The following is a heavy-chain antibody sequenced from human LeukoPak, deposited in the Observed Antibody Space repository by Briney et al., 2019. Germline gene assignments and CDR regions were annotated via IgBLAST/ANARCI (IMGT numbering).Heavy chain of an antibody. Sequence: SGGSLRLSCAASGFTFSSYEMSWVRQAPGKGLEWVSYISSSGTTIYYADSVRGRFTISRDNAKNSLYLQMNSLRADDTAVYYCATGSYGDYFFDFWGQGTLVTVSS. D-gene: IGHD4-17*01. CDR2: ISSSGTTI. J-gene: IGHJ4*02. CDR3: ATGSYGDYFFDF. V-gene: IGHV3-48*03. CDR1: GFTFSSYE.